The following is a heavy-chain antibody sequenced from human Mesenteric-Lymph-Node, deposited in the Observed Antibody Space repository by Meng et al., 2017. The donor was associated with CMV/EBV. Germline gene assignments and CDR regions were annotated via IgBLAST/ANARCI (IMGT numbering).Heavy chain of an antibody. CDR1: GNTFTSYD. V-gene: IGHV1-8*01. CDR3: ARVLHCSSNNCYTGYNWFDP. Sequence: ASVKVSCKASGNTFTSYDINWVRQGTGQGLEWMGWMNANSGSTGYAQKFQGRLTMTRDTSTSTAYMELSSLRSDDTAVYYCARVLHCSSNNCYTGYNWFDPWGQGTRVTVSS. D-gene: IGHD2-2*02. CDR2: MNANSGST. J-gene: IGHJ5*02.